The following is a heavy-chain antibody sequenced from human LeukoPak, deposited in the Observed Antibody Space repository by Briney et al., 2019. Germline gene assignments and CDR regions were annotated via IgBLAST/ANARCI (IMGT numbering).Heavy chain of an antibody. CDR2: IHYTGST. D-gene: IGHD6-13*01. CDR3: ARHSSSWYPDY. Sequence: SETLSLTCTVSGGSIRSYYWSWIRQPPGKGLEWIGYIHYTGSTNYNPSLKSRVTISVDTSKNQFSLQLSSVTATDTAVYFCARHSSSWYPDYWGQGTLVTVSS. V-gene: IGHV4-59*08. J-gene: IGHJ4*02. CDR1: GGSIRSYY.